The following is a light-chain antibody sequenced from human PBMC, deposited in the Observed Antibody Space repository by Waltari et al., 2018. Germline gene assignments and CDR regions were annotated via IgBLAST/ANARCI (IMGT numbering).Light chain of an antibody. V-gene: IGKV2-28*01. J-gene: IGKJ1*01. Sequence: DIVMTQSPLSLPVSPGEPASISCRSSQSLLHSNGYTFLDWYLQKPGQSRQVLIYLGSNRASGVPDRFSGSGSGTDFTLKISRVEAEDVGVYYCMQALQTPWTFGQGTKVEIK. CDR1: QSLLHSNGYTF. CDR3: MQALQTPWT. CDR2: LGS.